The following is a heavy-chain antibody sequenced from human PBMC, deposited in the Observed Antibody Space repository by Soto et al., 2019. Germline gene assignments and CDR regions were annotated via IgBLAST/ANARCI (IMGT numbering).Heavy chain of an antibody. D-gene: IGHD6-19*01. J-gene: IGHJ3*02. Sequence: SQTLSLTCAISGDSFSSNIAAWNWIRQFPSRGLEWLGRTYYRSKWYNDYAVSVKSRITINPDTSKNQFSLQLNSVTPEDTAVYYCARDGSGWYDDAFDIWGQGTMVTVSS. CDR2: TYYRSKWYN. CDR1: GDSFSSNIAA. CDR3: ARDGSGWYDDAFDI. V-gene: IGHV6-1*01.